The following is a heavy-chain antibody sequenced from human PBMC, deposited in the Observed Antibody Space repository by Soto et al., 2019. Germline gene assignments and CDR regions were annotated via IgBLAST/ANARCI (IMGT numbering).Heavy chain of an antibody. Sequence: SETLSLTCAVYGGSFSGYYWSWIRQPPGKGLEWIGYIYYSGSTNYNPSLKSRVTISVDTSKNQFSLKLSSVTAADTAVYYCAREAVTTWRLNYYYGMDVWGQGTTVTVSS. J-gene: IGHJ6*02. V-gene: IGHV4-59*01. CDR3: AREAVTTWRLNYYYGMDV. D-gene: IGHD4-17*01. CDR1: GGSFSGYY. CDR2: IYYSGST.